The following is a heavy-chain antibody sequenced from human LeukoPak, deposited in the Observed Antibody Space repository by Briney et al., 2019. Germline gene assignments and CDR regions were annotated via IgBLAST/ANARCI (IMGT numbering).Heavy chain of an antibody. CDR2: IYSSGSI. V-gene: IGHV4-4*07. CDR1: GGSISSYY. CDR3: ARDEWNGYYYMDV. Sequence: SETLSLTCTVSGGSISSYYWSWIRQPAGKGLEWIGRIYSSGSISYNPSLKSRLSMSLDTSKNQFSLKLTSVTAADTAVYYCARDEWNGYYYMDVWGKGTTVTVSS. J-gene: IGHJ6*03. D-gene: IGHD2-8*01.